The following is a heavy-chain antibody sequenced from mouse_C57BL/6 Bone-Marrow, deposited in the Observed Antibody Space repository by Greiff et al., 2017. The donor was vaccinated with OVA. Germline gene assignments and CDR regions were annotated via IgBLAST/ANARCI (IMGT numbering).Heavy chain of an antibody. CDR3: AIDYYDYDECYAMGY. D-gene: IGHD2-4*01. Sequence: QVQLKQPGAELVKPGASVKMSCKASGYTFTSYGITWVKQRPGQGLEWIGAIYPGSGSTNYNEKFKSKATLTVDTSSSTAYMQLSSLTSEDSAVYYYAIDYYDYDECYAMGYWGQGPSVTVSS. CDR2: IYPGSGST. V-gene: IGHV1-55*01. CDR1: GYTFTSYG. J-gene: IGHJ4*01.